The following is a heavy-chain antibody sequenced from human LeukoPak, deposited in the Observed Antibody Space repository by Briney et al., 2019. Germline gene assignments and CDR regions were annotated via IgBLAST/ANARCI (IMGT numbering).Heavy chain of an antibody. J-gene: IGHJ3*02. CDR3: AREGADWTAFDI. D-gene: IGHD1-1*01. CDR2: ISGSGGST. V-gene: IGHV3-23*01. Sequence: GGSLRLSCAASGFTFSSYAMSWVRQAPGKGLEWVSAISGSGGSTYYADSVKGRFTISRDNAKNTLYLQMNSLRAEDTAVYYCAREGADWTAFDIWGQGTMVTVSS. CDR1: GFTFSSYA.